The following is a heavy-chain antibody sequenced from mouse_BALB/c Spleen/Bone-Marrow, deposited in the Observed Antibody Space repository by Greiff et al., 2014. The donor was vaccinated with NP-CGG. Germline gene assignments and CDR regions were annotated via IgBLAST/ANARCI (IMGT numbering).Heavy chain of an antibody. CDR1: GYSITSYYS. CDR2: IHYSGTT. CDR3: ARFAGTPYTMDY. V-gene: IGHV3-1*02. J-gene: IGHJ4*01. D-gene: IGHD4-1*01. Sequence: EVKVVESGPDLVKPSQSLSLTCTVTGYSITSYYSWHWIRQFPGNKLEWMGYIHYSGTTVYNPSPKSRISITRDTSNNQFFLQLNSVTTEDTATYYCARFAGTPYTMDYWGQGTSVTVSS.